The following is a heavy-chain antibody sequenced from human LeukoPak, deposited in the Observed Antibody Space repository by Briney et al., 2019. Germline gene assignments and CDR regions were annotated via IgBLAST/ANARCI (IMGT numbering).Heavy chain of an antibody. CDR2: IYYSGST. Sequence: SQTLSLTCTVPGGSISSGGYYWSWIRQHPGKGLEWIGYIYYSGSTYYNPSLKSRVSISVDTSKNQFSLKLSSVTAADTAVYYCARDRGYSYGYFDYWGQGTLVTVSS. J-gene: IGHJ4*02. CDR1: GGSISSGGYY. V-gene: IGHV4-31*03. D-gene: IGHD5-18*01. CDR3: ARDRGYSYGYFDY.